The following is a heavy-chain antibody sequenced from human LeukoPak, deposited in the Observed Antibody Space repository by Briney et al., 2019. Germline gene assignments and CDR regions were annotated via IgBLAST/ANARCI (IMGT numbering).Heavy chain of an antibody. CDR1: GASISSSSYY. J-gene: IGHJ4*02. D-gene: IGHD6-19*01. CDR3: ARVKAVDFDY. Sequence: PSETLSLTCTVSGASISSSSYYWGWIRQPPGKGLEWIGSIYYSGSTYYNPSLKSRVTISVDTSKNQFSLKLSSVTAADTAVYYCARVKAVDFDYWGQGTLVTVSS. CDR2: IYYSGST. V-gene: IGHV4-39*07.